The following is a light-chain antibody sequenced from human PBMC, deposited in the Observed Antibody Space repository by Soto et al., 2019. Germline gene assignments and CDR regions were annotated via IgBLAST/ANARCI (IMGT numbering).Light chain of an antibody. J-gene: IGKJ1*01. CDR3: QQSYSTPWT. V-gene: IGKV1-39*01. CDR1: PNINNF. Sequence: DIHMTQSPSSLSASVGDRVTITCRASPNINNFLNWYQQKPGKAPKLLIYAASSLQSGVPSRFSGSGSGTDFTLAISSLQREDFATYFCQQSYSTPWTFGQGTNVEIK. CDR2: AAS.